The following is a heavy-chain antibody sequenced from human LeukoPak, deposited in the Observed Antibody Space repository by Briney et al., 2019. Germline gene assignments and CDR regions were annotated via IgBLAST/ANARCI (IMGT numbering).Heavy chain of an antibody. V-gene: IGHV1-2*02. CDR2: INPNSGGT. CDR3: ARVSGIMTTVVPLYYMDV. CDR1: GYTFTGYY. J-gene: IGHJ6*03. D-gene: IGHD4-23*01. Sequence: ASVKVSCKASGYTFTGYYMHWVRQAPGQGLEWMGWINPNSGGTNYAQKFQGRVTMTRDTSISTAYMELSRLRSDDTAVYYCARVSGIMTTVVPLYYMDVWGKGTTVTISS.